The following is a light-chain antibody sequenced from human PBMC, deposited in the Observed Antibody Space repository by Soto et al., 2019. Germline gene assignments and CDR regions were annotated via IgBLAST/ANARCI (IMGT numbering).Light chain of an antibody. CDR1: SGHSSYA. V-gene: IGLV4-69*01. Sequence: QPVLTQSPSASASLGAXXKLTCTLSSGHSSYAIAWHQQQPEKGPRYLMKLSSDGSHSKGDGIPDRFSGTSSGAERYLTISSLQSEDEADYYCQTWDTGARVVFGGGTKLTVL. CDR2: LSSDGSH. J-gene: IGLJ2*01. CDR3: QTWDTGARVV.